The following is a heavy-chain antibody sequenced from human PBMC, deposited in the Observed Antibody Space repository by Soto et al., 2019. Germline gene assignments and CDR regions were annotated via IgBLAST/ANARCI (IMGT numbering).Heavy chain of an antibody. CDR3: ATVLGYYGSGASFDY. CDR2: FDPEDGET. CDR1: GYTLTELS. V-gene: IGHV1-24*01. D-gene: IGHD3-10*01. J-gene: IGHJ4*02. Sequence: ASVKVSCKVSGYTLTELSIHWVRQAPGKGLEWMGGFDPEDGETIYTQKFQGRVTMTEDTSTDTAYMELSSLRSEDTAVYYCATVLGYYGSGASFDYWGQGTLVTVSS.